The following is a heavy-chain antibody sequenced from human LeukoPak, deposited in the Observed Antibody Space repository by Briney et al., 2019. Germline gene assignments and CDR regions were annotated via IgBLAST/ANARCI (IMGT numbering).Heavy chain of an antibody. D-gene: IGHD3-3*01. CDR1: GYTFTGYY. J-gene: IGHJ6*03. V-gene: IGHV1-2*02. CDR2: INPNSGGA. CDR3: ARDKDFDYMDV. Sequence: GASVKVSCKASGYTFTGYYMHWVRQAPGQGLEYMGWINPNSGGAKYAQNFQGRVTMTRDTSISTVYMELSRLHSDDTAVYYCARDKDFDYMDVWGKGTTVTVSS.